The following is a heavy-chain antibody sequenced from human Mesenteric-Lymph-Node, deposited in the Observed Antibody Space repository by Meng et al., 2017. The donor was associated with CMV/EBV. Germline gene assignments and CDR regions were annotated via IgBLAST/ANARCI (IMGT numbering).Heavy chain of an antibody. D-gene: IGHD4-17*01. CDR1: TVRSYA. V-gene: IGHV1-69*04. CDR3: ARDGSKTVTTSSWYFDL. Sequence: TVRSYAISWERKARGEGLEWMGRIIPILGIAKYAQKFQGRVTITADESTSTDYMEMSSLRSEDTAVYYCARDGSKTVTTSSWYFDLWGRGTLVTVSS. J-gene: IGHJ2*01. CDR2: IIPILGIA.